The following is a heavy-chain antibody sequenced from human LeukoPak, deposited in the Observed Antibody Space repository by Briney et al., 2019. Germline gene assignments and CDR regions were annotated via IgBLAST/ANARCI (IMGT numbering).Heavy chain of an antibody. Sequence: ASVKVSCKVSGYTLTELSMHWVRQVPGKGLEWMGGFDPEEGETIYAQKFQGRVIMTGDTSTDTAYMELSSLRSEDTAVYYCATDGSGDHQYDYGMDVRGQGTTVTVSS. CDR2: FDPEEGET. CDR1: GYTLTELS. D-gene: IGHD4-17*01. J-gene: IGHJ6*02. CDR3: ATDGSGDHQYDYGMDV. V-gene: IGHV1-24*01.